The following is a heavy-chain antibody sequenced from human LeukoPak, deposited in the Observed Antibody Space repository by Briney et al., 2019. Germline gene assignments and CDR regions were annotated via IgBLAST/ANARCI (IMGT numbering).Heavy chain of an antibody. CDR1: GGSISSGSYY. J-gene: IGHJ1*01. D-gene: IGHD4-17*01. CDR3: ARATVTTAEHFQH. V-gene: IGHV4-61*02. CDR2: IYTSGST. Sequence: SSQTLSLTCTVSGGSISSGSYYWSWIRQPAGKGLEWIGRIYTSGSTNYNPSLKSRVTISVDTSKNQFSLKLSSVTAADTAVYYCARATVTTAEHFQHWGQGTLVTVSS.